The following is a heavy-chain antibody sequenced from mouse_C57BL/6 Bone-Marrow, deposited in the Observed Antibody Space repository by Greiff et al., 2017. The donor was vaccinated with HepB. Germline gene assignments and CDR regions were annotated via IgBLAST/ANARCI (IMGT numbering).Heavy chain of an antibody. CDR2: ISYDGSN. CDR1: GYSITSGYY. V-gene: IGHV3-6*01. D-gene: IGHD1-1*01. J-gene: IGHJ4*01. CDR3: ARKGPLLLRGMDY. Sequence: ESGPGLVKPSQSLSLTCSVPGYSITSGYYWNWIRQFPGNKLEWMGYISYDGSNNYNPSLKNRISITRDTSKNQFFLKLNSVTTEDTATYYCARKGPLLLRGMDYWGQGTSVTVSS.